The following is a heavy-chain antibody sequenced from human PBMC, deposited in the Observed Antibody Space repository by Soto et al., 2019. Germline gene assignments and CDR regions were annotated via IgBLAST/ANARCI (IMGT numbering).Heavy chain of an antibody. CDR3: ARQWIAATGRYFNL. D-gene: IGHD6-13*01. V-gene: IGHV4-59*08. Sequence: QVRLQESGPGLVKPSQTLALTCTVSGDSISDYNWSWIRQPPGKGLEWIGYIGYSGSTNYSPSLKSRVTISVDTSKNPFSLKLTSVTAADTAIYFCARQWIAATGRYFNLWGRGTLVTVSS. CDR2: IGYSGST. J-gene: IGHJ2*01. CDR1: GDSISDYN.